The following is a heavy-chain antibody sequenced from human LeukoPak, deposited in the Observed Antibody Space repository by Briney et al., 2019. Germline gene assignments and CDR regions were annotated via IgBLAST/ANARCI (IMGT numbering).Heavy chain of an antibody. V-gene: IGHV4-31*03. J-gene: IGHJ4*02. CDR2: IYYSGST. Sequence: PSETLSLTCTVSGDSISSGGHYWSWIRQHPGKGLEWIGYIYYSGSTYYNPSLKSRVTISVDTSKNQFSLKLSAVTAADTAVYYCAREGPDGYSPADSWGQGTLVTVSS. D-gene: IGHD5-24*01. CDR3: AREGPDGYSPADS. CDR1: GDSISSGGHY.